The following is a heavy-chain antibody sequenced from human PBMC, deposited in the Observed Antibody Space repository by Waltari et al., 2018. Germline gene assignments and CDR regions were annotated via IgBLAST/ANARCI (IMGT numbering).Heavy chain of an antibody. CDR3: AKVQDIAVVVAATAYFDY. J-gene: IGHJ4*02. Sequence: QVQMVQSGAEVKKPGASVKVSCKVSGYTLTDLSMHWVRQAPGTGVAWMGGFDPDEGETINVQYVKAIDTSTEDTSTDTAYMELSSLRSEDTAVYYFAKVQDIAVVVAATAYFDYWGQGTLVTVSS. D-gene: IGHD2-15*01. CDR1: GYTLTDLS. CDR2: FDPDEGET. V-gene: IGHV1-24*01.